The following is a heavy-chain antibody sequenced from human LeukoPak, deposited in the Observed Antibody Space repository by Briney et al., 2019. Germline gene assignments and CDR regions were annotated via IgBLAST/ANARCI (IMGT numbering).Heavy chain of an antibody. CDR2: ISWDGGST. J-gene: IGHJ4*02. V-gene: IGHV3-43*01. D-gene: IGHD2-15*01. CDR1: GFTFDDYT. Sequence: GGSLRLSCAASGFTFDDYTMHWVRQAPGKGLEWVSLISWDGGSTYYADSVKGRFTISRDNSKNSLYLQMNSLRAGDAAVYYCAKAPVTTCSGAYCYPFDYWSQGTLVTVSS. CDR3: AKAPVTTCSGAYCYPFDY.